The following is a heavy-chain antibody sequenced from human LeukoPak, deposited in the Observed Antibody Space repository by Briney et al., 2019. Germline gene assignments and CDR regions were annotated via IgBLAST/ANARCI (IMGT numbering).Heavy chain of an antibody. D-gene: IGHD1-1*01. CDR1: GFTFSSYW. Sequence: GGSLRLSCAASGFTFSSYWMSWVRQAPGKGLEWVANIKQDESEKYYVDSLKGRFTISRDNAKNSLYLQMNSLRAEDTAVYYCARDKVEGPTKLDYWGQGILVTVSS. J-gene: IGHJ4*02. CDR3: ARDKVEGPTKLDY. V-gene: IGHV3-7*01. CDR2: IKQDESEK.